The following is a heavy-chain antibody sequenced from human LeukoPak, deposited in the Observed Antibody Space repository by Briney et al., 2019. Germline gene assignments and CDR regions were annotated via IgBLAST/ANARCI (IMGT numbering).Heavy chain of an antibody. D-gene: IGHD1-26*01. V-gene: IGHV1-69*01. J-gene: IGHJ6*02. CDR3: ASIPPGIEQYYYYGMDV. Sequence: ASVKVSCKASGGTFSSYAISWVRQAPRQGLEWMGGIIPIFGTANYAQKFQGRVTITADESTSTAYMELSSLRSEDTAVYYCASIPPGIEQYYYYGMDVWGQGTTVTVSS. CDR2: IIPIFGTA. CDR1: GGTFSSYA.